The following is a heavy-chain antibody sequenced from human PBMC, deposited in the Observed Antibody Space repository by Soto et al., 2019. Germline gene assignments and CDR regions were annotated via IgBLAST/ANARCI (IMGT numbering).Heavy chain of an antibody. CDR3: AKDGGKDVYFGNWFDP. CDR2: IIPIFGSA. D-gene: IGHD1-26*01. J-gene: IGHJ5*02. Sequence: QVQLVQSGAEVKKPGSSVKVSCKASGGTFSNYAITWVRQAPGQGLEWLGRIIPIFGSANYAQKFQGSVTITADESTTTASMELSSLRSDDTAVYYCAKDGGKDVYFGNWFDPWGQGTLVTVSS. CDR1: GGTFSNYA. V-gene: IGHV1-69*15.